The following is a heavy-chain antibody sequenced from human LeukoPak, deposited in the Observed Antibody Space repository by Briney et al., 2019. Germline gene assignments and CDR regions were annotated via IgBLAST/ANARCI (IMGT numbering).Heavy chain of an antibody. CDR3: AGGVGGYDLLTHFDY. D-gene: IGHD5-12*01. J-gene: IGHJ4*02. V-gene: IGHV4-39*07. CDR1: GGSISSSSYY. Sequence: SETLSLTCTVSGGSISSSSYYWGWIRQPPGKGLEWIGSIYYSGSTYYNPSLKSRVTISVDTSKNQFSLKLSSVTAADTAVYYCAGGVGGYDLLTHFDYWGQGTLVTVSS. CDR2: IYYSGST.